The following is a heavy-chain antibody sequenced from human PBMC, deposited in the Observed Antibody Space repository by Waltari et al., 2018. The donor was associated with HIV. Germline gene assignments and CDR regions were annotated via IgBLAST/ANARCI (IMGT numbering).Heavy chain of an antibody. J-gene: IGHJ4*02. CDR1: GFTVSSNY. Sequence: EVQLVETGGGLIQPGGSLRLSCAASGFTVSSNYMSWVRQAPGKGLEWVSVIYSGGSTYYADSVKGRFTISRDNAKNTLYLQMNSLRAEDTAVYYCARVIGGYSSGWTPSYFDYWGQGTLVTVSS. V-gene: IGHV3-53*02. CDR2: IYSGGST. D-gene: IGHD6-19*01. CDR3: ARVIGGYSSGWTPSYFDY.